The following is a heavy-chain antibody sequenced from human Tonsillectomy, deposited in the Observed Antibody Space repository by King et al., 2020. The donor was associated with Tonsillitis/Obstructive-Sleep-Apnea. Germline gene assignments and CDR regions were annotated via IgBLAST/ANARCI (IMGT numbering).Heavy chain of an antibody. D-gene: IGHD2-2*01. J-gene: IGHJ5*02. Sequence: TLKESGPTLVKPTQTLTLTCTFSGFSLSTSGVGVGWIRQPPGKALEWLALIYWDDDKRYSPSLKSRLTITKDTSKNQVVLTMTNMDTVDTATYYCAHIRAPHFSIVVPAAYNWFDPWGQGTLVTVSS. CDR3: AHIRAPHFSIVVPAAYNWFDP. CDR1: GFSLSTSGVG. CDR2: IYWDDDK. V-gene: IGHV2-5*02.